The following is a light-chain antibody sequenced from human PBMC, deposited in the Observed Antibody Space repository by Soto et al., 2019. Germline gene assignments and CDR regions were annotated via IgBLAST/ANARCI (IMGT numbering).Light chain of an antibody. CDR1: QSVDSW. CDR2: DVA. J-gene: IGKJ4*01. Sequence: DIQMTQSPSTLSASVGDRVTITCRASQSVDSWLAWYQQRPGRAPKLLIYDVANLETGVPARFSGSGSETEFTLTISSLQPDDFAIYYCQQYNRYPLTFGGGTKVEIK. V-gene: IGKV1-5*01. CDR3: QQYNRYPLT.